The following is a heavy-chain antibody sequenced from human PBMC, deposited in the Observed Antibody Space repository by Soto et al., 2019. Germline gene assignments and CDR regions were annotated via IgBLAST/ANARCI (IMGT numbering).Heavy chain of an antibody. J-gene: IGHJ6*02. CDR3: AKEFGWELQLSPPDHNSVMAV. Sequence: AGGPIRLWYGVGEGTCRGYGGRWIRQNPRKGLAWVALMSFDGSNKYYAVSVRGRLTISRDNSKSTLYLQMDILRPEDTAVYYCAKEFGWELQLSPPDHNSVMAVWGQGTTVTGSS. D-gene: IGHD1-1*01. CDR1: EGTCRGYG. V-gene: IGHV3-30*18. CDR2: MSFDGSNK.